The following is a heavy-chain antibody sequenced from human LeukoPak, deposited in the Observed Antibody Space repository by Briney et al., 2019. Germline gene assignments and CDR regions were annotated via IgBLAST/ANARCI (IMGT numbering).Heavy chain of an antibody. J-gene: IGHJ5*02. Sequence: GASVKVSCKASGYTFTGYYMHWVRQAPGQGLEWMGWINPNSGGTNYAQKFQGRVTITRNTSISTAYMELSSLRSEDTAVYYCARGSEVQLPIGGYWFDPWGQGTLVTVSS. D-gene: IGHD2-2*01. CDR2: INPNSGGT. V-gene: IGHV1-2*02. CDR3: ARGSEVQLPIGGYWFDP. CDR1: GYTFTGYY.